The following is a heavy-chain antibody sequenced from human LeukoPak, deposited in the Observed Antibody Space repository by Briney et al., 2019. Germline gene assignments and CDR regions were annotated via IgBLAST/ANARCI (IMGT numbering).Heavy chain of an antibody. Sequence: GGSLRLSCAASGFTFSSYGMHWVRQAPGKGLEWVSAISGSGGSTYYADSVKGRFTISRDNSKNTLYLQMNSLRAEDTAVYYCAKALERVRYFDWLSFDYWGQGTLVTVSS. CDR2: ISGSGGST. J-gene: IGHJ4*02. CDR1: GFTFSSYG. V-gene: IGHV3-23*01. CDR3: AKALERVRYFDWLSFDY. D-gene: IGHD3-9*01.